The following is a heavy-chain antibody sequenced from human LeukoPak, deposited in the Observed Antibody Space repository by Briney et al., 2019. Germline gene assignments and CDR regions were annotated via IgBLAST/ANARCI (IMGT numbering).Heavy chain of an antibody. V-gene: IGHV4-59*08. J-gene: IGHJ5*02. Sequence: SETLSLTCTVSGGSICSYDWSWIRQPPGKGLEWIGYIYYSGNTNYNPSLKSRVTISVDTSRNQFSLKLSSVTAADTAVYYCAGLIRPGWFDPWGQGTLVTVSS. CDR1: GGSICSYD. CDR3: AGLIRPGWFDP. D-gene: IGHD1-14*01. CDR2: IYYSGNT.